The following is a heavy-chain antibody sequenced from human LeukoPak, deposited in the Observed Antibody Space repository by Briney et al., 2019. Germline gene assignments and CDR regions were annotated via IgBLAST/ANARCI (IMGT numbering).Heavy chain of an antibody. D-gene: IGHD3-22*01. V-gene: IGHV1-69*13. CDR1: GGTFSSYA. CDR3: ARDADYYDSSRGAFDI. J-gene: IGHJ3*02. CDR2: IIPIFGTA. Sequence: ASVKVSCKASGGTFSSYAISWVRQAPGQGLEWMGGIIPIFGTANYAQKFQGRVTITADESTSTAYMGLSSLRSEDTAVYYCARDADYYDSSRGAFDIWGQGTMVTVSS.